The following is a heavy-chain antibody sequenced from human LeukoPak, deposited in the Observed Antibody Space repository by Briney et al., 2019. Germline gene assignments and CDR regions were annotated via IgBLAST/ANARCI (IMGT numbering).Heavy chain of an antibody. V-gene: IGHV3-21*01. D-gene: IGHD6-13*01. CDR2: ISSSNSYI. CDR1: GFTFSTYN. Sequence: GGSLRLSCAASGFTFSTYNMNWVRQAPGKGLEWVSSISSSNSYIYYADSVKGRFTISRDNAKNSVYLQMSSLRAEDTAVYYCARDGGSSWYFDYWGQGTLVTVSS. J-gene: IGHJ4*02. CDR3: ARDGGSSWYFDY.